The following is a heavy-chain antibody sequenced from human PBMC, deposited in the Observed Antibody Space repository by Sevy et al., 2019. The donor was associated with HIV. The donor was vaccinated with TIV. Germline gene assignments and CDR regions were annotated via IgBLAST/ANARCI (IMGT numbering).Heavy chain of an antibody. D-gene: IGHD6-13*01. Sequence: SETLSLTCTVSGGSISGSYWSWIRQSAGKGLEWIGRIYPSGNTNYNPSLKSRVTMSVDTSKNHFSPKLTSVTAADTAAYYCAREDSSTWCFHFWGQGTLVTVSS. CDR3: AREDSSTWCFHF. J-gene: IGHJ4*02. CDR2: IYPSGNT. V-gene: IGHV4-4*07. CDR1: GGSISGSY.